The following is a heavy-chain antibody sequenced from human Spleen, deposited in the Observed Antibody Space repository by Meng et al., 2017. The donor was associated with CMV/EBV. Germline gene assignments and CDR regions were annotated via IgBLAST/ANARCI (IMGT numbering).Heavy chain of an antibody. D-gene: IGHD6-19*01. CDR3: ARDSSAWYYSYYGMDV. CDR1: GYIFTNFG. J-gene: IGHJ6*02. V-gene: IGHV1-18*01. CDR2: VSAYNDDT. Sequence: ASVKVSCKASGYIFTNFGISWVRQAPGKRLEWMGWVSAYNDDTNYAQMFQGRVTMTTDTSTSTAYMEMRSLRSDDAAVYYCARDSSAWYYSYYGMDVWGQGTKVTVSS.